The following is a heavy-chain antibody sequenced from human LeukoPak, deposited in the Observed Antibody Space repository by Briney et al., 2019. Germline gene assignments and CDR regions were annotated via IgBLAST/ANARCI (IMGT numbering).Heavy chain of an antibody. CDR2: ISAYNGNT. CDR1: GYTFTSYG. D-gene: IGHD6-6*01. V-gene: IGHV1-18*01. Sequence: GASVKVSCKASGYTFTSYGISWVRQAPGQGLEWMGWISAYNGNTNYAQKLQCRVTMTTDTSTSTAYMELRSLRSDDTAVYYCARDRHSSSSAEWFDPWGQGTLVTVSS. CDR3: ARDRHSSSSAEWFDP. J-gene: IGHJ5*02.